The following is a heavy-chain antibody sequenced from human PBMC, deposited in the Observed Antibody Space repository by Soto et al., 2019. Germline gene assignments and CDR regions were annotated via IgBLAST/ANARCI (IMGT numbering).Heavy chain of an antibody. CDR3: ARRAQTTGTTWGAFDI. Sequence: QVQLVQSGAEVKKPGSSVKVSCKASGGTFSSYTISWVRQAPGQGLEWMGRIIPILGIANYAQKFQGRVTITADKSTSTAYMEQSSLRSEDTAVYYCARRAQTTGTTWGAFDIWGQGTMVTVSS. CDR2: IIPILGIA. D-gene: IGHD1-1*01. V-gene: IGHV1-69*02. CDR1: GGTFSSYT. J-gene: IGHJ3*02.